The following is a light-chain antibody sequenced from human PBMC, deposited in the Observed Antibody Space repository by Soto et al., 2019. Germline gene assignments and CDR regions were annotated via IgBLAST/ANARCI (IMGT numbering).Light chain of an antibody. CDR3: QQYNNWPPIT. CDR1: QSVSSN. CDR2: GAS. Sequence: EIVMTQSPATLSVSPGERATLSCRASQSVSSNLAWYQQKPGKAPRLLIYGASTRATGIPARFSGSGSGTDFTLTISSLQSEDFSVYYCQQYNNWPPITFGGGTKVEIK. V-gene: IGKV3-15*01. J-gene: IGKJ4*01.